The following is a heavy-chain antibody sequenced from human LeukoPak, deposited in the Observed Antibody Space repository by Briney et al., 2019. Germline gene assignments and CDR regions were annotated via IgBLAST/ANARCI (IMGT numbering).Heavy chain of an antibody. Sequence: SETLSLTCTVSGGSISSSSYYWGWIRQPPGKGLEWIGSIYYSGSTYYNPSLKSRVTISVDTSKNQFSLKLSSVTAADTAVYYCARGVVVIASDAFDIWGQGTMVTVSS. CDR3: ARGVVVIASDAFDI. CDR2: IYYSGST. J-gene: IGHJ3*02. V-gene: IGHV4-39*01. CDR1: GGSISSSSYY. D-gene: IGHD2-21*01.